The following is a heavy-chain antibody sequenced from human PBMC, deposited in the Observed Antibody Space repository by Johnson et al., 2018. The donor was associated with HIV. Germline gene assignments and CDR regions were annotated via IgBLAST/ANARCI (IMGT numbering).Heavy chain of an antibody. J-gene: IGHJ3*02. V-gene: IGHV3-7*01. D-gene: IGHD3-16*01. CDR1: GFTFINAW. Sequence: VQLVESGGGLVKPGGSLRLSCAASGFTFINAWMTWVRQAPGKGLEWVANIKQDGSEKYCVDSVKGRFTISRDNSKNTLYLQMNSLRAEDTAVYYCAKDRLFGFRNDAFDIWGQGTMVTVSS. CDR2: IKQDGSEK. CDR3: AKDRLFGFRNDAFDI.